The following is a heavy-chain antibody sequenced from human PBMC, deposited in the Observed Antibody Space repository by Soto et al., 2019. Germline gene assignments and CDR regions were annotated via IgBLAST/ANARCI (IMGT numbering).Heavy chain of an antibody. V-gene: IGHV4-59*01. CDR3: ARYSGTHYVY. J-gene: IGHJ4*02. CDR1: GGSITSYY. D-gene: IGHD1-26*01. CDR2: IYYSGIT. Sequence: SETLSLTCTVSGGSITSYYWSWIRQPPGKGLEWIGYIYYSGITDYNPSLKSRVTISVDTSKNQFSLKLSSVTAADTAVYYCARYSGTHYVYWGQGTLVTVSS.